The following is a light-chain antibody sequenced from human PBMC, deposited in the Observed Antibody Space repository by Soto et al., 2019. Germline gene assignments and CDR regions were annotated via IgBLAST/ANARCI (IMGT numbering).Light chain of an antibody. Sequence: EIVMTQSPATLSLSHGERATLSCRASQSVSRNLAWYQQKPGQAPRLLIYGASTRATGIPARFSGSGSGTEFTLTISSLQSEDFAVYYCQQYNNWPAITFGQGTRLEIK. CDR2: GAS. CDR3: QQYNNWPAIT. CDR1: QSVSRN. V-gene: IGKV3D-15*01. J-gene: IGKJ5*01.